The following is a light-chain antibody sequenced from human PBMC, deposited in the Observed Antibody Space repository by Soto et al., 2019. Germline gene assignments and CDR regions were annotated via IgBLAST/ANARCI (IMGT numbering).Light chain of an antibody. J-gene: IGKJ2*01. CDR2: AAS. Sequence: DIQMTQSPSSLSASVGDRVTITCRASQRISNYLNWYQHKPGKAPSLLIYAASSLQSGVPSRFSGSGYGTDFTLTISSLQPEDFATYYCQQSYSTLDYTFGQGTKVEIK. CDR3: QQSYSTLDYT. CDR1: QRISNY. V-gene: IGKV1-39*01.